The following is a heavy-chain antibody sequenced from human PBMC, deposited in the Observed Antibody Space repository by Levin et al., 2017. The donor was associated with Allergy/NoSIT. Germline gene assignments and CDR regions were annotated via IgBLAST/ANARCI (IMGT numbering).Heavy chain of an antibody. J-gene: IGHJ4*02. V-gene: IGHV3-21*01. CDR1: GFTFRSYF. CDR3: ARGDNYFDY. D-gene: IGHD2-21*01. Sequence: GESLKISCAASGFTFRSYFINWVRQAPGKGLEWVSSISSSGNYIYYADSLKGRFTVSRDNAKNSLYLQMSSLRAEDTAVYYCARGDNYFDYWGQGTLVTVSS. CDR2: ISSSGNYI.